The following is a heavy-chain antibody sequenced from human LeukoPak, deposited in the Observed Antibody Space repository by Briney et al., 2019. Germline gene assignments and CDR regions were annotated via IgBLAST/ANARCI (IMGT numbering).Heavy chain of an antibody. Sequence: PGGSLRLSCAASGFTFSSYAMSWVRRAPGKGLEWVSAISGSGGSTYYADSVKGRFTISRDNSKNTLYLQMNSLRAEDTAVYYCANARAGSSGYPYYFDYWGQGTLVTVS. CDR3: ANARAGSSGYPYYFDY. CDR2: ISGSGGST. D-gene: IGHD3-22*01. V-gene: IGHV3-23*01. J-gene: IGHJ4*02. CDR1: GFTFSSYA.